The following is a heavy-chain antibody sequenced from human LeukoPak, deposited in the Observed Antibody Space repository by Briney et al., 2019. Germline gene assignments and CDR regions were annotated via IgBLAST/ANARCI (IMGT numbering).Heavy chain of an antibody. V-gene: IGHV3-7*01. Sequence: GGSLRLSCAASGFTFSSYWMSWVRQAPGKGLEWVANIKQDGSEKYYVDSVKGRFTISSDNAKNSLYLQMNSLRAEDTAVYYCARVSCLITVAGTFDYWGQGTLVTVSS. CDR3: ARVSCLITVAGTFDY. CDR2: IKQDGSEK. D-gene: IGHD6-19*01. CDR1: GFTFSSYW. J-gene: IGHJ4*02.